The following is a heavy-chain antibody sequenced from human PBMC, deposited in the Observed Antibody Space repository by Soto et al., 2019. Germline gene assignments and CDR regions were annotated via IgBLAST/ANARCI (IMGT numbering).Heavy chain of an antibody. Sequence: SGPTLVNPTQTLTLTCTFSGFSLSTSGMCVSWIRQPPGKALEWLARIDWDDDKYYSTSLKTRLTISKDTSKNQVVLTMTNMDPVDTATYYCARSRIAVAGRYYYYGMDVWGQGTTVTVSS. CDR2: IDWDDDK. CDR1: GFSLSTSGMC. CDR3: ARSRIAVAGRYYYYGMDV. J-gene: IGHJ6*02. V-gene: IGHV2-70*11. D-gene: IGHD6-19*01.